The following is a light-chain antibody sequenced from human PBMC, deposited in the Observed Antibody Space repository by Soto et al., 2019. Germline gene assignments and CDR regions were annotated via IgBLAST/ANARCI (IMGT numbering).Light chain of an antibody. CDR3: CSYAGSSTYV. Sequence: QSVLTQPASVSGSPGQSITISCTGTSSDVGSYNLVSWYQRHPGKAPKLMIYEVSKRPSGVSNRFSGSKSGNTASLTISGLQAEDEADYYCCSYAGSSTYVFGTGTKVTV. CDR2: EVS. J-gene: IGLJ1*01. CDR1: SSDVGSYNL. V-gene: IGLV2-23*02.